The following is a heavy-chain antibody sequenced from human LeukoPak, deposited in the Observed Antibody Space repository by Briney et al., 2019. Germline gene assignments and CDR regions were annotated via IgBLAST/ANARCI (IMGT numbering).Heavy chain of an antibody. D-gene: IGHD4-23*01. CDR1: GFTFSSYE. V-gene: IGHV3-48*03. Sequence: PGGSLRLSCAASGFTFSSYEMNWVRQAPGRGLEWVSYISSSGSTIYYADSVKGRFTISRDNAKNSLYLQMNSLRADETAVHYCARKGGKDWDAFDIWGQGTMVTVSS. CDR3: ARKGGKDWDAFDI. CDR2: ISSSGSTI. J-gene: IGHJ3*02.